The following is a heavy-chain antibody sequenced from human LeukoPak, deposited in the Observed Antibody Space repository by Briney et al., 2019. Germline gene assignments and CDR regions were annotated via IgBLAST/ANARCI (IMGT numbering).Heavy chain of an antibody. V-gene: IGHV1-18*01. CDR3: ARDYDSWSGSY. D-gene: IGHD3-3*01. CDR2: INAYNGNT. CDR1: GYTFTSYG. J-gene: IGHJ4*02. Sequence: ASVKVSCKASGYTFTSYGISWVRQAPGQGLEWIGWINAYNGNTNHAQKFQGRVTMTTDTSASTVYMELRSLRSDDTAVYYCARDYDSWSGSYWGQRTLVTVSS.